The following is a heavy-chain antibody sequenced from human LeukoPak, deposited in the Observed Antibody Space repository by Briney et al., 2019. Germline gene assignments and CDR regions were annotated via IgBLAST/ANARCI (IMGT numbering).Heavy chain of an antibody. CDR2: ISSSSSYI. CDR3: ARDPGYCSGGSCRPTGSDH. J-gene: IGHJ4*02. D-gene: IGHD2-15*01. Sequence: GGSLRLSCAASGFTFSSYSMNWVRQAPGKGLEWVSSISSSSSYIYYADSVKGRFTISRDNAKNSLYLQMNSLRAEDTAVYYCARDPGYCSGGSCRPTGSDHWGQGTLVTVSS. V-gene: IGHV3-21*01. CDR1: GFTFSSYS.